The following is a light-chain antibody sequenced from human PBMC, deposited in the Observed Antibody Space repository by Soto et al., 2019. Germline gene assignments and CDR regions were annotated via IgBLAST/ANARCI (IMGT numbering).Light chain of an antibody. Sequence: QAVVTQEPSLTVSPGGTVTLTCGSSTGAVTSGHYPYWFQQKPGQAPRTLIYDTSNKHSWTPARFSGPLLGGKAALTLSGAQPEDESDYYCLLSYSGGRPVFGGGTKVTVL. CDR2: DTS. CDR1: TGAVTSGHY. J-gene: IGLJ3*02. V-gene: IGLV7-46*01. CDR3: LLSYSGGRPV.